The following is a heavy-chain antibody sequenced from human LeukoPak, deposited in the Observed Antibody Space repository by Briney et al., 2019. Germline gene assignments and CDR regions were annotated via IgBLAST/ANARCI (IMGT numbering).Heavy chain of an antibody. Sequence: SGPTLVKPTQTLTLTCTFSGFSITTRGETVGWIRHPPGKALERLALISWDDDKRHRPSLKSRLTNTKHTSKSHVVLTVANMDPVDTATYYCAHRRAGGPVPNAFDIWGQGTMVTVSS. CDR1: GFSITTRGET. CDR2: ISWDDDK. J-gene: IGHJ3*02. V-gene: IGHV2-5*02. CDR3: AHRRAGGPVPNAFDI. D-gene: IGHD3-16*01.